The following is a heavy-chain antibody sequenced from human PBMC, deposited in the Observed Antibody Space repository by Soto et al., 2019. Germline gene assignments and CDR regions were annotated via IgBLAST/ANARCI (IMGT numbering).Heavy chain of an antibody. J-gene: IGHJ6*02. CDR2: ITYSGST. Sequence: ETLSLTCTVSGGPLSSYDYYWGWIRQPPGKGLEWIGSITYSGSTYSNPSLKSRVTISVDTSKNQFSLKVASVTAADSAVYYCARPAVASFVGAAMDVWGQGATVTVSS. CDR1: GGPLSSYDYY. CDR3: ARPAVASFVGAAMDV. V-gene: IGHV4-39*01. D-gene: IGHD2-21*01.